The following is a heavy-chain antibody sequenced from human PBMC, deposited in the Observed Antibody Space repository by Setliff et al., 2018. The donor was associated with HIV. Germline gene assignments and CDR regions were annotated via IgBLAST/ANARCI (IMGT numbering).Heavy chain of an antibody. V-gene: IGHV1-18*01. D-gene: IGHD3-10*01. Sequence: GASVKVSCKASGYTFTSYGISWVRQAPGQGLEWMGWISAYNGNTNYAQKLQGRVTISRDNSKNTLYLQMKGLRVEDTALYYCTRGRLLWSGSYYYYYMDVWGKGTTVTVS. J-gene: IGHJ6*03. CDR2: ISAYNGNT. CDR1: GYTFTSYG. CDR3: TRGRLLWSGSYYYYYMDV.